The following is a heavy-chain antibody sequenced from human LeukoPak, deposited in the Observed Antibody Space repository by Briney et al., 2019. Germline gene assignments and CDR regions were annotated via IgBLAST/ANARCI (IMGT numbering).Heavy chain of an antibody. CDR3: ARTVVEVRAASDVFDI. CDR1: GFTFGTSW. D-gene: IGHD2-2*01. V-gene: IGHV3-7*01. Sequence: GGSLRLSCAASGFTFGTSWMSWVRQAPGKGLEWLANIYVDGIEKYYVDPVKGRFTISRDNAKNSLYLQMDSLRVEDTAVYYCARTVVEVRAASDVFDIWDQGTMVTVSS. CDR2: IYVDGIEK. J-gene: IGHJ3*02.